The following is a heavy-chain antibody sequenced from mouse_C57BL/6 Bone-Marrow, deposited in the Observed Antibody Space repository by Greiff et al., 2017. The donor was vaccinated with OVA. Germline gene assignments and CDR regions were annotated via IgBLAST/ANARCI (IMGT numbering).Heavy chain of an antibody. CDR3: AREVAPYWYFDV. J-gene: IGHJ1*03. D-gene: IGHD1-1*02. Sequence: EVKLVESEGGLVQPGSSMKLSCTASGFTFSDYYMAWVRQVPEKGLEWVANINYDGSSTYYLDSLKSRFIISRDNAKNILYLQMSSLKSEDTATYYCAREVAPYWYFDVWGTGTTVTVSS. CDR2: INYDGSST. CDR1: GFTFSDYY. V-gene: IGHV5-16*01.